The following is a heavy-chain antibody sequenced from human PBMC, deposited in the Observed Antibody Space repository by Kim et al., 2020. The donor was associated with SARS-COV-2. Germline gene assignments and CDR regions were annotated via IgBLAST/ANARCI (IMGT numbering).Heavy chain of an antibody. V-gene: IGHV3-23*01. CDR2: IGVSGDSA. D-gene: IGHD5-18*01. CDR3: AKDQQPHDY. CDR1: GFIFTNHG. Sequence: GGSLRLSCAASGFIFTNHGMTWVRQAPGKGLEWVSGIGVSGDSAYYADSVKGRFTLSRDNSRNTVYLQMNSLRAEDTAVYYCAKDQQPHDYWGQGTLVTV. J-gene: IGHJ4*02.